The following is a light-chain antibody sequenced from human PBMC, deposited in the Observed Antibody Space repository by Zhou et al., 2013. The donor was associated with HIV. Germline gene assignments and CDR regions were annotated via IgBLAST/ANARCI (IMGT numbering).Light chain of an antibody. CDR2: DAS. CDR3: QQYDNLPRT. CDR1: QGISSA. Sequence: IQLTQSPSSLSASVGDRVTITCRASQGISSALAWYQQKPGKAPKLLIYDASNLETGVPSRFSGSGSGADFTFTISSLQPEDIATYYCQQYDNLPRTFGQGTKVEIK. J-gene: IGKJ1*01. V-gene: IGKV1-33*01.